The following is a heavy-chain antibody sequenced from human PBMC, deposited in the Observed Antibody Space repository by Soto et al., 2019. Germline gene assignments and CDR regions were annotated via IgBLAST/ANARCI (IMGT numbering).Heavy chain of an antibody. V-gene: IGHV3-11*01. CDR1: GFTFSDYQ. Sequence: QVHLVESGGGLVKPGGSLRLSCAASGFTFSDYQMSWIRQAPGKGLEWVSYIGRRGLSVYYEDSVKGRFTISRDNGKSSLFLQMDSLRAEDSAVDYCAIDLRQLLSHNCYYYYLDVWGKGTTFTFSS. D-gene: IGHD2-2*01. CDR2: IGRRGLSV. CDR3: AIDLRQLLSHNCYYYYLDV. J-gene: IGHJ6*03.